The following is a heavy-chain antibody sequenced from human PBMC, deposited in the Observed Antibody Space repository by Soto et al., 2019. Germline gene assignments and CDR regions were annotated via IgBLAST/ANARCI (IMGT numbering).Heavy chain of an antibody. D-gene: IGHD6-13*01. V-gene: IGHV4-4*02. CDR1: CGSISSSNW. CDR3: ARRIAAAGYYYYGMDV. Sequence: SETLSLTCAVSCGSISSSNWWSWVRQPPGKGLEWIGEIYHSGSTNYNPSLKSRVTISVDKSKNQFSLKLSSVTAADTAVYYCARRIAAAGYYYYGMDVWGQGTTVTVSS. J-gene: IGHJ6*02. CDR2: IYHSGST.